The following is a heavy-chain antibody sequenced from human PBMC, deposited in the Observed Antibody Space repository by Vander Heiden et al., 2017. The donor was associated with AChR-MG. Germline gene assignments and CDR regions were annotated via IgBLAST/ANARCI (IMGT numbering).Heavy chain of an antibody. CDR3: ARHGGDY. Sequence: QVQLQESGPGLVKPSETLSLTCTVPGGSISSYYWSWIRQPPGKGLEWIGYIYYSGSTNYNPSLKSRVTISVDTSKNQFSRKLSSVTAADTAVYYCARHGGDYWGQGTLVTVSS. CDR1: GGSISSYY. V-gene: IGHV4-59*08. CDR2: IYYSGST. J-gene: IGHJ4*02. D-gene: IGHD3-16*01.